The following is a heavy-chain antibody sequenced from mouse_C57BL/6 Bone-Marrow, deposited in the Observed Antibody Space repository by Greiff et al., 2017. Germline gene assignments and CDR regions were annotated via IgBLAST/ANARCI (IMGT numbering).Heavy chain of an antibody. J-gene: IGHJ2*01. D-gene: IGHD1-1*01. CDR3: ARGNTTLVATG. CDR1: GYTFTSYG. Sequence: QVQLKESGAELARPGASVKLSCKASGYTFTSYGISWVKQRPGQGLEWIGEIYPRSGNTYYNEKFKGKATMTADKSSSTAYMELRSLTSEDSAVYFCARGNTTLVATGWGQGTTLTVSS. CDR2: IYPRSGNT. V-gene: IGHV1-81*01.